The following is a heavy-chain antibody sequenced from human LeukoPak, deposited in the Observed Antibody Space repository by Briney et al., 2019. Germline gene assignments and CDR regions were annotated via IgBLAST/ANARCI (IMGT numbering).Heavy chain of an antibody. CDR1: GGTFSSYA. CDR2: IIPIFGTA. Sequence: SVKVSCKASGGTFSSYAISWVRQAPGQGLEWMGGIIPIFGTANYAQKFQGRVTITTDESTSTAYMELSSLRSEDTAVYYCGSALPPVVAPKSWYLDSWAQETLVTVSS. J-gene: IGHJ4*02. D-gene: IGHD2-15*01. V-gene: IGHV1-69*05. CDR3: GSALPPVVAPKSWYLDS.